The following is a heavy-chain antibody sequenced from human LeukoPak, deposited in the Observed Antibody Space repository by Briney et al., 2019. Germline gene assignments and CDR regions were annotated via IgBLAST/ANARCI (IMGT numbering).Heavy chain of an antibody. D-gene: IGHD5-24*01. Sequence: SETLSLTCAVYGGSFSGYYWSWIRQPPGKGLEWIGEINHSGSTNYNPSLKSRVTISVDTSKNQFSLKLSSVTAADTAVYYCARWDGYNYRERYFDYWGQGTLVTVSS. CDR1: GGSFSGYY. V-gene: IGHV4-34*01. CDR2: INHSGST. J-gene: IGHJ4*02. CDR3: ARWDGYNYRERYFDY.